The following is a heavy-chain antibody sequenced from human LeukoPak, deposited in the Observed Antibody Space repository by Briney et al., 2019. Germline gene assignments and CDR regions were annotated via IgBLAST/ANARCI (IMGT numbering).Heavy chain of an antibody. D-gene: IGHD5-18*01. CDR1: GYTFTSYG. CDR2: IIPIFGSS. CDR3: ARVTHTELSTWFDP. Sequence: SVKVSCKASGYTFTSYGISWVRQAPGQGLEWMGGIIPIFGSSNYAQKFQGRVTITADESTTTAYMELSSLRSEDTAVYYCARVTHTELSTWFDPWGQGALVTVSS. J-gene: IGHJ5*02. V-gene: IGHV1-69*13.